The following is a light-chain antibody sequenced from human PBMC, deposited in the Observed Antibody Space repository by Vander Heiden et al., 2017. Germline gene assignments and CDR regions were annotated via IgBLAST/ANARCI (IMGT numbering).Light chain of an antibody. J-gene: IGLJ2*01. V-gene: IGLV1-51*02. CDR3: GTWDSSLSAVV. Sequence: ELAQARWVSAAPVQKVTISCSGSSSNIGNKYVSWKQQLPGTAPKLPIYENNKRPSGIPDRFSGSKSGTSVTLGITGLQTGDEAEYYCGTWDSSLSAVVFGGGTKLTVL. CDR1: SSNIGNKY. CDR2: ENN.